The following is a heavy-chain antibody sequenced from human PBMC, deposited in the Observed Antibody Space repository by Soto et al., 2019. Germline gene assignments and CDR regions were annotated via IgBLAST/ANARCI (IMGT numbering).Heavy chain of an antibody. D-gene: IGHD3-10*01. Sequence: QVQLQESGPGLVKPSQTLSLTCTVSGGSISSGGYFWSWIRQHPGKGLEWIGDINYSGSTYSNPSLKNRVTISVDTSKNQFSLKLSSVTAADTAVYYCARDILLWFGELPPRAHDAFDIWGQGTMVTVSS. CDR2: INYSGST. CDR3: ARDILLWFGELPPRAHDAFDI. J-gene: IGHJ3*02. CDR1: GGSISSGGYF. V-gene: IGHV4-31*03.